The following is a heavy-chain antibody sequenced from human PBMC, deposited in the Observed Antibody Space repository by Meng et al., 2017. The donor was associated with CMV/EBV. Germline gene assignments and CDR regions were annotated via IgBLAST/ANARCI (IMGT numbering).Heavy chain of an antibody. J-gene: IGHJ5*01. V-gene: IGHV3-21*01. Sequence: FTFGSFSMNWVRQGPGKGLEWVSSISSSSSYIYYAESVKSRFTISRDNAKNSLYLQMNSLRAEDTAVYYCARDAYHYDFWSDRTSIDSWGQGTLVTVSS. CDR1: FTFGSFS. D-gene: IGHD3-3*01. CDR3: ARDAYHYDFWSDRTSIDS. CDR2: ISSSSSYI.